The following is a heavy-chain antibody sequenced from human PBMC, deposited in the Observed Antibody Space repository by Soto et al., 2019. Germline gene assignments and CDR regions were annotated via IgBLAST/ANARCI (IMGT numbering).Heavy chain of an antibody. J-gene: IGHJ6*02. D-gene: IGHD3-16*01. CDR2: IYHSGSA. CDR3: ARSDISFPNYHYYVLSY. CDR1: GGIPSRCCW. Sequence: PCGVSGGIPSRCCWWGWGRQPPGKGLEWIGDIYHSGSASYKTSLRGRITISLDQSGNKLFLNLKYVTAADTAVYYCARSDISFPNYHYYVLSYCGQGTTVTGS. V-gene: IGHV4-4*02.